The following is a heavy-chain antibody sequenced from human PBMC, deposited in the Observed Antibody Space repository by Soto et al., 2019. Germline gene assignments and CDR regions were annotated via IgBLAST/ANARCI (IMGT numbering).Heavy chain of an antibody. V-gene: IGHV1-69*12. CDR3: ARDKAPAQSGGNYYYSMDV. CDR2: IMPIFRTA. Sequence: QVQVVQSGAEMKKPGSSVKVSCKTSGGTFSTAAISWVRQAPGQGLEWMGGIMPIFRTADYAQKFQGRVTITADESATTAYVELSSLRSEATAVYYCARDKAPAQSGGNYYYSMDVWGQGTTVTVTS. J-gene: IGHJ6*02. CDR1: GGTFSTAA.